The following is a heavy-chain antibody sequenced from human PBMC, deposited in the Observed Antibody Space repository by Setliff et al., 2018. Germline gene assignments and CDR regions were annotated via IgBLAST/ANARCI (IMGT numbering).Heavy chain of an antibody. CDR3: ARAQNIFGGNFDS. Sequence: SETLSLTCTVSGASISDYYWTWIRQPAGKELEWIGRVSASGSTTYNPSLKSRVTMSVDTSKNQFSLRLRSVTAADTAVYFCARAQNIFGGNFDSWGQGTLVTVSS. J-gene: IGHJ4*02. V-gene: IGHV4-4*07. CDR2: VSASGST. CDR1: GASISDYY. D-gene: IGHD3-3*01.